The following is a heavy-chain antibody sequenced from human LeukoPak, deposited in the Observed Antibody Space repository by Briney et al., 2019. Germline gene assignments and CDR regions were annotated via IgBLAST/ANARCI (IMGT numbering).Heavy chain of an antibody. CDR3: AKDPLSIAVAGTFYYYYGMDV. Sequence: GGSLRLSCAASGFTFSSYGMHWVRQAPGKGLEWVAFIRYDGSNKYYADSVKGRFTISRDNSKNTLYLQMNSLRAEDTAVYYCAKDPLSIAVAGTFYYYYGMDVWGQGTTVTVSS. J-gene: IGHJ6*02. D-gene: IGHD6-19*01. CDR1: GFTFSSYG. CDR2: IRYDGSNK. V-gene: IGHV3-30*02.